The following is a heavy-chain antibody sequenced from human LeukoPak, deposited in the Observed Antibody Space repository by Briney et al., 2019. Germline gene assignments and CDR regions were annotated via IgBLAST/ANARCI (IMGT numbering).Heavy chain of an antibody. CDR2: ISGSGGST. J-gene: IGHJ5*02. D-gene: IGHD3-3*01. CDR3: ARVTEYYDFWSGYYSWFDP. V-gene: IGHV3-23*01. Sequence: PGGSLRLSCAASGFTFSSYAMSWVRQAPGKGLEWVSAISGSGGSTYYADSVKGRFTISRDNSKNTLYLQMNSLRAEDTAVYYCARVTEYYDFWSGYYSWFDPWGQGTLVTVFS. CDR1: GFTFSSYA.